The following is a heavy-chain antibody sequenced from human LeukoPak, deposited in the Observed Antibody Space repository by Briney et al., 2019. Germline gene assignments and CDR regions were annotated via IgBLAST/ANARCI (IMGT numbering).Heavy chain of an antibody. CDR3: ARDCSGGSCYYYYGMDV. CDR1: GFTFSSYS. V-gene: IGHV3-23*01. J-gene: IGHJ6*02. CDR2: ISGGGGST. D-gene: IGHD2-15*01. Sequence: SGGSLRLSCAASGFTFSSYSMNWVRQAPGKGLEWVSAISGGGGSTYYADSVKGRFTISRDNSKNTLYLQMNSLRAEDTAVYYCARDCSGGSCYYYYGMDVWGQGTTVTVSS.